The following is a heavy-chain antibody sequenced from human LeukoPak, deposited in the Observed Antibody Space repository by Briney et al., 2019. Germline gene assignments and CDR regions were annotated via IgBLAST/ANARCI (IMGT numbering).Heavy chain of an antibody. Sequence: ASVTVSCTASGYTFTSYGISWVRQAPGQGLEWMGRINPNSGGTNYAQKFQGRVTMTRDTSISTAYMELSRLRSDDTAVYYCASSGEHYDYVWGSYRSIYFDYWGQGTLVTVSS. V-gene: IGHV1-2*06. J-gene: IGHJ4*02. D-gene: IGHD3-16*02. CDR1: GYTFTSYG. CDR2: INPNSGGT. CDR3: ASSGEHYDYVWGSYRSIYFDY.